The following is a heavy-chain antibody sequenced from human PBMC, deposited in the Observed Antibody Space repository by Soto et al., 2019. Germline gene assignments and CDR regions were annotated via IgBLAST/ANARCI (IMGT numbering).Heavy chain of an antibody. J-gene: IGHJ3*02. CDR1: GFTFSSYW. V-gene: IGHV3-7*01. D-gene: IGHD2-2*01. CDR2: IKQDGSEK. Sequence: GGSLRLSCAASGFTFSSYWMSWVRQAPGKGLEWVANIKQDGSEKYYVDSVKGRFTISRDNAKNSLYLQMNSLRAEDTAVYYCARSFGGYCSSTSCYVYAFDIWGQGTMVTVSS. CDR3: ARSFGGYCSSTSCYVYAFDI.